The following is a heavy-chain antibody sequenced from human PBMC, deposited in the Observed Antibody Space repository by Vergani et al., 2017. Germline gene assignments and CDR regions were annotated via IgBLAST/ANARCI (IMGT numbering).Heavy chain of an antibody. D-gene: IGHD5-24*01. J-gene: IGHJ4*02. CDR1: GYTFSAYY. V-gene: IGHV1-2*02. Sequence: QVQLVQSGAEVKKPGASVKVSCKASGYTFSAYYMHWVRQAPGQGLEWMGWINPNSGGTNYAQKFQGRVTMTRDTSIRTVYMELSRLTYDDTAVYYCARWKGTSTITGFDNWGQGTLVTVSS. CDR3: ARWKGTSTITGFDN. CDR2: INPNSGGT.